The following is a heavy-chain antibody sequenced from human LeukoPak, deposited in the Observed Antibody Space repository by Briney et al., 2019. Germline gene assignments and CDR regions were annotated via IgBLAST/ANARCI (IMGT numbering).Heavy chain of an antibody. CDR1: GGSNSSSSYY. CDR3: TSSHYDSSGSAGY. D-gene: IGHD3-22*01. V-gene: IGHV4-39*01. J-gene: IGHJ4*01. Sequence: SETLSLTCTVSGGSNSSSSYYWGWIRQPPGKGLEWIGSIYYSGSTYYNPSLKSRVIISVDTSKNQFSLKLSSVTAADTAVYYCTSSHYDSSGSAGYWGQGTLVTVSS. CDR2: IYYSGST.